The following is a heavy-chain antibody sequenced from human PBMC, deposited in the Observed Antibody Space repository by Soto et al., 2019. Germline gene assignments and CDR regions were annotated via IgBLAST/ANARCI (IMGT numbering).Heavy chain of an antibody. J-gene: IGHJ4*02. CDR2: INHSGST. CDR1: GGSFSGYY. Sequence: SETLSLTCAVYGGSFSGYYWSWIRQPPGKGLEWIGEINHSGSTNYNPSLKSRVTISVDTSKNQFSLKLSSVTAADTAVYYCARGRGWDLLGIHYWGPGTMVTVYS. D-gene: IGHD1-26*01. CDR3: ARGRGWDLLGIHY. V-gene: IGHV4-34*01.